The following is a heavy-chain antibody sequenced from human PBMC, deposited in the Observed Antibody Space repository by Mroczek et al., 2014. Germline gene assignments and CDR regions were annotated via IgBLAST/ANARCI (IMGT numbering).Heavy chain of an antibody. CDR1: GGSISSGSYY. J-gene: IGHJ4*02. CDR3: ARETPVIAAAGGIDY. V-gene: IGHV4-61*02. Sequence: QVQLQESGPGLVKPSQTLSLTCTVSGGSISSGSYYWSWIRQPAGKGLEWIGRIYTSGSTNYNPSLKSRVTISVDTSKNQFSLKLSSVTAADTAVYYCARETPVIAAAGGIDYWGQGTLVTVSS. D-gene: IGHD6-13*01. CDR2: IYTSGST.